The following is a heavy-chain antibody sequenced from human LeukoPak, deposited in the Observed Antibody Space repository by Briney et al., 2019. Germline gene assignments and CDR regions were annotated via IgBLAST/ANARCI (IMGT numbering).Heavy chain of an antibody. CDR3: ARPRGAINYYDSSGYYYG. V-gene: IGHV1-46*03. CDR2: INPSGGST. Sequence: GASVKVSCKASGYTFTSYYMHWVRQAPGQGLEWMGIINPSGGSTSYAQKFQGRVTMTRDTSTSTVYMELSSLRSEDTAVYYCARPRGAINYYDSSGYYYGWGQGTLVTVSS. J-gene: IGHJ4*02. CDR1: GYTFTSYY. D-gene: IGHD3-22*01.